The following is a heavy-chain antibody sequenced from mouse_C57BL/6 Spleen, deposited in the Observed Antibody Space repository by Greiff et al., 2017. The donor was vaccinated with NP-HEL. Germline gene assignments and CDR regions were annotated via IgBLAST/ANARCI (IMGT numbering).Heavy chain of an antibody. CDR2: IYPGDGDT. CDR1: GYAFSSYW. CDR3: ARERTTVAYAMDY. D-gene: IGHD1-1*01. J-gene: IGHJ4*01. Sequence: VMLVESGAELVKPGASVKISCKASGYAFSSYWMNWVKQRPGKGLEWIGQIYPGDGDTNYNGKFKGKATLTADKSSSTAYMQLSSLTSEDSAVYFCARERTTVAYAMDYWGQGTSVTVSS. V-gene: IGHV1-80*01.